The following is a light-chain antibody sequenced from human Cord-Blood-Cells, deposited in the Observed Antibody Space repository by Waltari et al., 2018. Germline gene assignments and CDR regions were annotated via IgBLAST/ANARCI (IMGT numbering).Light chain of an antibody. Sequence: DIVMTQSPDSLAVSLGERATINCKSSHSVLYSSNNKNYLAWYQQKPGQPPKPLIYWASDRESWVPDRFSCSRSGTDFTLTISSLQAEDLAVYYFQQNYSTPTFDQGTKVEI. CDR1: HSVLYSSNNKNY. CDR3: QQNYSTPT. J-gene: IGKJ1*01. CDR2: WAS. V-gene: IGKV4-1*01.